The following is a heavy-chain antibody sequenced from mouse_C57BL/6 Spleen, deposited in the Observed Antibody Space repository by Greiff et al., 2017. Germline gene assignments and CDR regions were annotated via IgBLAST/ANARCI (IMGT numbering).Heavy chain of an antibody. V-gene: IGHV1-52*01. D-gene: IGHD2-12*01. J-gene: IGHJ2*01. CDR3: ARGSYSNDEDY. CDR1: GYTFTSYW. Sequence: QVQLQQPGAELVRPGSSVKLSCKASGYTFTSYWMHWVKQRPIQGLEWIGNIDPSDSETHYNQKFKDKATLTVVKSSSTAYMQLSSLTSEDSAVXYCARGSYSNDEDYWGQGTTLTVSS. CDR2: IDPSDSET.